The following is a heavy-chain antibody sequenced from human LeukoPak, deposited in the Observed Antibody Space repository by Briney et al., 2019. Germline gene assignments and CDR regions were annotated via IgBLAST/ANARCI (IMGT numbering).Heavy chain of an antibody. CDR2: IRSKAYGGTT. CDR1: GFTFGDYA. CDR3: TSLWFGELFLSY. J-gene: IGHJ4*02. Sequence: GGSLRLSCTASGFTFGDYAMSWVRQAPGKGLEWVGFIRSKAYGGTTEYAASVKGRFTISRDDSKSIAYLQMNSLKTEDTAVYYCTSLWFGELFLSYWGQGTLVTASS. V-gene: IGHV3-49*04. D-gene: IGHD3-10*01.